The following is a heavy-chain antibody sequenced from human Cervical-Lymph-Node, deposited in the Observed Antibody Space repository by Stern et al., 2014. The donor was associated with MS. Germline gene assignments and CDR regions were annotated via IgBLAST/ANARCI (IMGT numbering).Heavy chain of an antibody. V-gene: IGHV5-51*03. CDR1: GYRFINNW. CDR2: IYPGDSDI. Sequence: VQLVQSGAEVRKPVDSLKISCKTSGYRFINNWIAWVRQVPGKGLEWIGIIYPGDSDIRYSPSFQGHVTISVDKSTSTAYLQWSSLKASDTAVYYCARWSVACDSWGQGALITVSS. CDR3: ARWSVACDS. D-gene: IGHD2-21*01. J-gene: IGHJ4*02.